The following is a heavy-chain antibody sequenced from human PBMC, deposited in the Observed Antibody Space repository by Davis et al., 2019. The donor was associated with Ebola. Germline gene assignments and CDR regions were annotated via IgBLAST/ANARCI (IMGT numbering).Heavy chain of an antibody. J-gene: IGHJ6*02. CDR3: AGGYCSGGSCYYYGMDV. V-gene: IGHV1-8*01. CDR1: GYTFTSYD. Sequence: AASVKVSCKASGYTFTSYDINWVRQATGQGLEWMGWMNPNSGNTGYAQKFQGRVTITRDTSASTAYMELSSLRSEDTAVYYCAGGYCSGGSCYYYGMDVWGQGTTVTVSS. D-gene: IGHD2-15*01. CDR2: MNPNSGNT.